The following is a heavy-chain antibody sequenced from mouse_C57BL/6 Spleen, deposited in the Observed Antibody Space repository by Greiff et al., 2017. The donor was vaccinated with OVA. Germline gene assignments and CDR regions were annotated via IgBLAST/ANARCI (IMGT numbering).Heavy chain of an antibody. CDR3: TREGYYGSKYAMDY. Sequence: EVKLMESGEGLVKPGGSLKLSCAASGFTFSSYAMSWVRQTPEKRLEWVAYISSGGDYIYYADTVKGRFTISRDNARNTLYLQMSSLKSEDTAMYYCTREGYYGSKYAMDYWGQGTSVTVSS. J-gene: IGHJ4*01. V-gene: IGHV5-9-1*02. CDR1: GFTFSSYA. CDR2: ISSGGDYI. D-gene: IGHD1-1*01.